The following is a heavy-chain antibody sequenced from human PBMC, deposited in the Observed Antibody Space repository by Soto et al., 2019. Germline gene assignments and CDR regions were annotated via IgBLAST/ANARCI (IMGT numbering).Heavy chain of an antibody. D-gene: IGHD1-1*01. CDR3: ARGSGIVALPGELEDVKYDY. CDR2: INESGST. Sequence: QVQLQQWGAGLVKPSETLSLSCAVYGQSFSGHSWAWIRQPPGKGLEWIGEINESGSTYYNPSLKSRVTISTDTSKNQCTLKLRSVGAADTAAYFCARGSGIVALPGELEDVKYDYWGQGTLVSVSS. CDR1: GQSFSGHS. J-gene: IGHJ4*02. V-gene: IGHV4-34*01.